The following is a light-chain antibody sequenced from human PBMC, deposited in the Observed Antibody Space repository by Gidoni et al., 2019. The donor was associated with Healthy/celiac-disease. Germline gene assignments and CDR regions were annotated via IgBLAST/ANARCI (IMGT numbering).Light chain of an antibody. Sequence: SYELTQPPSVSVSPGHTASITCSGDKLGYKYACWYQQKPGQSPVLVIYQYSKRPSGIPERFSGSNSGNTATLTISGTQAMDEADYYCQAWDSSTVVFGGGTKLTV. J-gene: IGLJ2*01. CDR3: QAWDSSTVV. CDR1: KLGYKY. V-gene: IGLV3-1*01. CDR2: QYS.